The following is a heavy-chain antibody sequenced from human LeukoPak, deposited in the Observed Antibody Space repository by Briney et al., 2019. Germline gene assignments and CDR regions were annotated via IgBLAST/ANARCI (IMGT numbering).Heavy chain of an antibody. CDR2: ISSRSNYI. Sequence: SGGSLRLSCAASGFTFSTYGMTWVRQAPGKGLEWVSCISSRSNYIQYADSVKGRFTISRDNAKNSLYLQMNSLRAGDTAVYYCARGPTIVVVPAAINVWGQGTTVTVSS. CDR1: GFTFSTYG. J-gene: IGHJ6*02. D-gene: IGHD2-2*01. CDR3: ARGPTIVVVPAAINV. V-gene: IGHV3-21*01.